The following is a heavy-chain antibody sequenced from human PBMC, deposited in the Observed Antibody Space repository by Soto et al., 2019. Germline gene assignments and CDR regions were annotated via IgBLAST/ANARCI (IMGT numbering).Heavy chain of an antibody. J-gene: IGHJ5*02. CDR1: GFTFSSYA. Sequence: QVQLVESGGGVVQPGRSLRLSCAASGFTFSSYAMHWVRQAPGKGLEWVAVISYDGSNKYYADSVKGRFTISRDNSKNTLYLQMNSLRAEDTAVYYCARAHSSSWFSPSNWFDPWGQGTLVTVSS. D-gene: IGHD6-13*01. CDR2: ISYDGSNK. CDR3: ARAHSSSWFSPSNWFDP. V-gene: IGHV3-30-3*01.